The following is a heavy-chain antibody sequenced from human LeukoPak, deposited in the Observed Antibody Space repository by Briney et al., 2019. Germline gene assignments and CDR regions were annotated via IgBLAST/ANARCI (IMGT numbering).Heavy chain of an antibody. CDR2: IHYSGST. V-gene: IGHV4-39*02. J-gene: IGHJ4*02. Sequence: PSETLSLTXTVSGGSISSSSYYWGWIRQPPGKGLEWIGSIHYSGSTYYNPSLKSRVTISVDTSKNQFSLKLSSVTAADTAVYYCARDPLRDYVWGSYRSDYWGQGTLVTVSS. D-gene: IGHD3-16*02. CDR1: GGSISSSSYY. CDR3: ARDPLRDYVWGSYRSDY.